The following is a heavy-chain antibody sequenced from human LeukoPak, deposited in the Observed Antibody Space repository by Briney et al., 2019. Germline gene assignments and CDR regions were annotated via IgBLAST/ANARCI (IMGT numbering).Heavy chain of an antibody. CDR1: GFTFSSYV. D-gene: IGHD4-17*01. CDR2: ISYDGSNK. V-gene: IGHV3-30*04. J-gene: IGHJ4*02. Sequence: PGRSLRLSCAASGFTFSSYVMHWVRQAPGKGLEWVAVISYDGSNKYYADSVKGRFTISRDNSKNSLYLQMNSLRAEDTAMYYCARGYGYWGQGTLVTVSS. CDR3: ARGYGY.